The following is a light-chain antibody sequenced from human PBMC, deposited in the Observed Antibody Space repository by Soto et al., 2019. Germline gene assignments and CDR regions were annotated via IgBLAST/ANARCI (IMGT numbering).Light chain of an antibody. CDR2: CAS. CDR3: QQYNNWYT. Sequence: EVVLTQSPVTLSVSPGERATLSCRASQSVSNNLAWYQQKPGQAPRLLIYCASTRATGIPARFSGSGSGTEFTLTISSLQSEDFAVYYCQQYNNWYTFGQGTKLEIK. V-gene: IGKV3-15*01. J-gene: IGKJ2*01. CDR1: QSVSNN.